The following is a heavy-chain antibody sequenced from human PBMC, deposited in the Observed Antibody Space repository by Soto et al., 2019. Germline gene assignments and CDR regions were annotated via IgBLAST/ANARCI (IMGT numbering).Heavy chain of an antibody. V-gene: IGHV4-59*08. CDR1: GASISSYH. CDR2: ISHSGTT. Sequence: QVQLQESGPGLVEPSETLSLTCTVSGASISSYHWSWVRQPPAKGLEWIGYISHSGTTNYNPSPNRRVTISPDTSTNQFSRKLTSVAAADTAVYFCARLGYCSGGRCYIAYHFDYWGQGTLVTVSS. CDR3: ARLGYCSGGRCYIAYHFDY. J-gene: IGHJ4*02. D-gene: IGHD2-15*01.